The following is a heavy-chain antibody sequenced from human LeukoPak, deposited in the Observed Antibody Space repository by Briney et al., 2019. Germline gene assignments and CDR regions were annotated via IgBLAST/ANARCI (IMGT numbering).Heavy chain of an antibody. V-gene: IGHV1-2*02. CDR3: ARGAASTSSWYDNWFDP. Sequence: GASVKVSCKASGYTFTGYYMHWVRQAPGQGLEWMGWINPDSGGTNYAQKFQGRVTMTRDTSISTAYMELSRLTSDDTAVYYCARGAASTSSWYDNWFDPWGHGTLVTVSS. J-gene: IGHJ5*02. D-gene: IGHD6-13*01. CDR2: INPDSGGT. CDR1: GYTFTGYY.